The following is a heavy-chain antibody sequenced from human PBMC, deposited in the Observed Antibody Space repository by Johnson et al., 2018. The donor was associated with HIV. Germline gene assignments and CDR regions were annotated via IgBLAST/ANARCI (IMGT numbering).Heavy chain of an antibody. CDR3: AKQQLVPDDAFDI. V-gene: IGHV3-33*06. J-gene: IGHJ3*02. Sequence: VQLVESGGGLVQPGRSLRLSCAASGFTFSSYGMHWVRQAPGKGLEWVAVIWYDGSNKYYADSVKGRFTISRDNPKNTLYLQMNSLRAEDTAVYYCAKQQLVPDDAFDIWGQGTMVNVSS. D-gene: IGHD6-6*01. CDR1: GFTFSSYG. CDR2: IWYDGSNK.